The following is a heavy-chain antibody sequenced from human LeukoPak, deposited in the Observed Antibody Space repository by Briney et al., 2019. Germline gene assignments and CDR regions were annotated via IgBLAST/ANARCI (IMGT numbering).Heavy chain of an antibody. D-gene: IGHD3-3*01. CDR1: GGTFSSYA. V-gene: IGHV1-69*13. Sequence: SVKVSRKASGGTFSSYAISWVRQAPGQGLEWMGGIIPIFGTANYAQKFQGRVTITADESTSTAYMELGRLRSEDTAVYYCARVGPSLRFLEWAEGNWFDPWGQGTLVTVSS. CDR2: IIPIFGTA. J-gene: IGHJ5*02. CDR3: ARVGPSLRFLEWAEGNWFDP.